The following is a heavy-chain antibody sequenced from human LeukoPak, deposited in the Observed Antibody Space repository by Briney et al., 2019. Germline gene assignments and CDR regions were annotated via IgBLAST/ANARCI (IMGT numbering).Heavy chain of an antibody. V-gene: IGHV3-53*01. CDR1: GFTVSSNY. Sequence: GGSLRLSCAASGFTVSSNYMSWVRQAPGKGLEWVSVIYSGGSTYYADSVKGQFTISRDNSKNTLYLQMNSLRAEDTAVYYCARAGSGGSYYTNWGQGTLVTVSS. D-gene: IGHD3-10*01. CDR3: ARAGSGGSYYTN. CDR2: IYSGGST. J-gene: IGHJ4*02.